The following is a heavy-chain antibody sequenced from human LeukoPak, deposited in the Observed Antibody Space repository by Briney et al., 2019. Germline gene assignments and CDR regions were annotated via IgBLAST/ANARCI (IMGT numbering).Heavy chain of an antibody. J-gene: IGHJ5*02. D-gene: IGHD3-16*02. CDR2: IKQDGSEK. CDR1: GFTFSSYW. Sequence: GSLRLSCAASGFTFSSYWMSWVRQAPGKGLEWVANIKQDGSEKYYVDSVKGRFTISRGNAKNSLYLQMNSLRAEDTAVYYCARDIVQNWFDPWGQGTLVTVSS. CDR3: ARDIVQNWFDP. V-gene: IGHV3-7*01.